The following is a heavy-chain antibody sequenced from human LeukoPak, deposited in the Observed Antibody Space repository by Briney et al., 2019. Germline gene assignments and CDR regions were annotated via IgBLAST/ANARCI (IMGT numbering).Heavy chain of an antibody. CDR2: IYYSGST. V-gene: IGHV4-39*01. Sequence: SETLSLTCTVSGGSSSSSGYYWGWIRQPPGKGLEWIGTIYYSGSTYYNTSLKSRVTISIDMSKNQFSLKLISVTAADTAVYYCARQGDGGRAFDYWGQGALVTVSS. J-gene: IGHJ4*02. CDR3: ARQGDGGRAFDY. D-gene: IGHD3-16*01. CDR1: GGSSSSSGYY.